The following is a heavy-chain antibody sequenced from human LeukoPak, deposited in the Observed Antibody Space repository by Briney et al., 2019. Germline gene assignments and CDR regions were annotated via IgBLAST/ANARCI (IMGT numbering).Heavy chain of an antibody. CDR2: IYSGGST. J-gene: IGHJ4*02. CDR1: GFTVSSNY. D-gene: IGHD2-2*01. Sequence: GGSLRLACSASGFTVSSNYMSWVRQAPGKWLEWVSVIYSGGSTYYADSVKGRFTISRDNSKNTLYLQMNSLRAEDTAVYYCARGTVVVPAARSWDYWGQGTLVTVSS. CDR3: ARGTVVVPAARSWDY. V-gene: IGHV3-66*02.